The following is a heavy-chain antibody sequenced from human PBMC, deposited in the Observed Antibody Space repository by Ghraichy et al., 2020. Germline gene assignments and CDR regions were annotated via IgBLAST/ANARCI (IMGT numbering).Heavy chain of an antibody. J-gene: IGHJ5*02. CDR3: ARRLDDYAVWFDP. CDR1: GGSISSYY. V-gene: IGHV4-59*08. CDR2: IYYSGST. Sequence: SETLSLTCTVSGGSISSYYWSWIRQPPGKGLEWIGYIYYSGSTNYNPSLKSRVTISVDTSKNQFSLKLSSVTAADTAVYYCARRLDDYAVWFDPWGQGTLVTVSS. D-gene: IGHD4-17*01.